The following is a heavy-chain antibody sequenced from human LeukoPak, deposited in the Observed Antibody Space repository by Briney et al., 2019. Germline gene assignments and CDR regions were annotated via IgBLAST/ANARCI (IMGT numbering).Heavy chain of an antibody. Sequence: SETLSLTCTVSGGSISSSSYYWGWIRQPPGKGLEWIGSIYYSGSTYYNPSLKSRVTISVDTSKNQFSLKLSSVTAADTAVYYCARRPYCSGGSCYFMNYFDYWGQGTLVTVSS. CDR3: ARRPYCSGGSCYFMNYFDY. J-gene: IGHJ4*02. CDR1: GGSISSSSYY. D-gene: IGHD2-15*01. V-gene: IGHV4-39*01. CDR2: IYYSGST.